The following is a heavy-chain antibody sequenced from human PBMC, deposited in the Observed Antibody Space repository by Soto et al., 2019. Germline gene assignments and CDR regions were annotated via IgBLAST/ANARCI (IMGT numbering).Heavy chain of an antibody. D-gene: IGHD3-10*01. V-gene: IGHV3-66*01. J-gene: IGHJ6*02. Sequence: EVPLVESGGGLVQPGGSLRLSCAASGFTVSSNYMSWVRQAPGKGLEWVSVIYSGGSTFYADSVKGRFTISRDNSKNTLYLQMNSLGAEDTAVYYCAGYGSGRDYYSYGMDVWGQGTTVTVSS. CDR1: GFTVSSNY. CDR3: AGYGSGRDYYSYGMDV. CDR2: IYSGGST.